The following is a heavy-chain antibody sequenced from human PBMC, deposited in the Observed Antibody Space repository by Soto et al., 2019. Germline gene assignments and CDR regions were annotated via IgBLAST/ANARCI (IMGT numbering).Heavy chain of an antibody. Sequence: QVQLVQSGAEVKKPGSSVKVSCKASGGTFSSYAISWVRQAPGQGLEWMGGIIPIFGTANYAQKFQGRVTITADESTSTAYMELSSLRSEDTAVYYCARTPPAAAGAYYFDSWGKGTLVTFSS. CDR3: ARTPPAAAGAYYFDS. V-gene: IGHV1-69*01. D-gene: IGHD6-13*01. CDR2: IIPIFGTA. CDR1: GGTFSSYA. J-gene: IGHJ4*02.